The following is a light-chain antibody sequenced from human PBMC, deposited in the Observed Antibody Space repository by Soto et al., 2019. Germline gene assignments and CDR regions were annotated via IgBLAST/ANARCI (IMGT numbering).Light chain of an antibody. J-gene: IGKJ4*01. CDR1: QSVSSN. CDR2: GAS. V-gene: IGKV3-15*01. CDR3: QQYNYCPLT. Sequence: EVLVTQSPATLSVSPGERAALSCRASQSVSSNLAWYQQKPGQAPRLLIYGASTRATGIPARFSGSGSGTVFTLTSSSLQSEDFALYYCQQYNYCPLTFGGGTKVEIK.